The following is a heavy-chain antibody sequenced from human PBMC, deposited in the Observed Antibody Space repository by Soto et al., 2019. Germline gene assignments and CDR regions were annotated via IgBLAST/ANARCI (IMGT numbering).Heavy chain of an antibody. CDR1: GFTFSDYS. Sequence: PGGSLRLSCAASGFTFSDYSMNWVRQAPGKGLEWLSFITSSTTTIYYADSVKGRFTISRDNAKNSLYLQMNSLRDEDTAVYFCARDRRTITAGIFDSWGQGTLVTVSS. V-gene: IGHV3-48*02. D-gene: IGHD1-20*01. J-gene: IGHJ4*02. CDR2: ITSSTTTI. CDR3: ARDRRTITAGIFDS.